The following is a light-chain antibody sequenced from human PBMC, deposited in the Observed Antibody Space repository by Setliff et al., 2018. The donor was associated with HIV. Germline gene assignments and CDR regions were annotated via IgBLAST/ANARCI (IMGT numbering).Light chain of an antibody. J-gene: IGLJ1*01. CDR2: EVR. Sequence: QSALTQPASVSGSPGQSITISCTGTSSDVGGYSYVSWYQQHPGKAPKPIIYEVRNRASGVSNRFSGSKSGNTASLTLSGLRAEDEADYYCSSYAITNTLPFGTGTKVTVL. CDR1: SSDVGGYSY. CDR3: SSYAITNTLP. V-gene: IGLV2-14*01.